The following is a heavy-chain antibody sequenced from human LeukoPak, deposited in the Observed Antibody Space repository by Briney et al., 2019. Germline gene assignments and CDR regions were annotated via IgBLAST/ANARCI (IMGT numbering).Heavy chain of an antibody. CDR2: NYYGSNLYN. CDR3: AREISHFDY. CDR1: GDSFSSNSAA. V-gene: IGHV6-1*01. D-gene: IGHD2-15*01. Sequence: QTPCLTRVVSGDSFSSNSAAWNWIRQSRSRGLEWLVRNYYGSNLYNDYAGGVKSRITINPDTSKNQFFLQLNSVTPEDTAVYYCAREISHFDYWGRGTRVSVSS. J-gene: IGHJ4*02.